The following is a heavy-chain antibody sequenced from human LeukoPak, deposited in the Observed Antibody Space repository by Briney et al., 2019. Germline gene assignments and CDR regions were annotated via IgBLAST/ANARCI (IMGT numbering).Heavy chain of an antibody. D-gene: IGHD3-10*01. CDR2: IYTSGST. J-gene: IGHJ4*02. CDR3: ARDLWGSGIDN. V-gene: IGHV4-4*08. Sequence: SETLSLTCTVSGGSISSYYWSWIRQSPGKGLEWIGRIYTSGSTNYNPSLKSRVTISVDTSKNQFSLKLSSVTAADTAVYYCARDLWGSGIDNWGQGTLVTVSS. CDR1: GGSISSYY.